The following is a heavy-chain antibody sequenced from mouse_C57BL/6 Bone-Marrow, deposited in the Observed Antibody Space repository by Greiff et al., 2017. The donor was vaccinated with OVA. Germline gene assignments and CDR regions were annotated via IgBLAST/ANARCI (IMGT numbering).Heavy chain of an antibody. J-gene: IGHJ1*03. CDR3: ARDYGSSSWYFDV. CDR2: IDPANGNT. CDR1: GFTIKNTY. D-gene: IGHD1-1*01. Sequence: VQLQQSVAELVRPGASVKLSCTASGFTIKNTYMHWVKQRPEQGLEWIGRIDPANGNTKYAPKFQGQATIPADTSSNPAYLQLSSLPSEDTASDYCARDYGSSSWYFDVWGTGTTVTVSS. V-gene: IGHV14-3*01.